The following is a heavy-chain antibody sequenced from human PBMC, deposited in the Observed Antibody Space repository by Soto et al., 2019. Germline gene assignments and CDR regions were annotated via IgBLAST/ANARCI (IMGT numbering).Heavy chain of an antibody. CDR2: IYYSGST. CDR1: GGSISSYY. J-gene: IGHJ4*02. CDR3: ARRWGGTFDY. Sequence: QVQLQESGPGLVKPSETLSLTCTVSGGSISSYYWSWIRQPPGKGLEWIVYIYYSGSTNYNPSLKSRFTISVDTSKNQFSLKLSSVTAAYTAVYYCARRWGGTFDYWGQGTLVTVSS. D-gene: IGHD2-21*01. V-gene: IGHV4-59*01.